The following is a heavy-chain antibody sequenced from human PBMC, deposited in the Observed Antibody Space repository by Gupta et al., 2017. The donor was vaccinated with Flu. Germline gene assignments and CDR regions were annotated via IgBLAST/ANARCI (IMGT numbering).Heavy chain of an antibody. CDR2: IYYSGST. CDR1: GGSISSSSYY. CDR3: ARMAYSNYMDV. D-gene: IGHD4-11*01. J-gene: IGHJ6*03. Sequence: QLQLQESGPGLVKPSETLSLTCTVSGGSISSSSYYWGWIRQPPGKGLEWIGSIYYSGSTYYNPSLKSRVTISVDTSKNQFSLKLSSVTAADTALYYCARMAYSNYMDVWGKGTTVTVSS. V-gene: IGHV4-39*01.